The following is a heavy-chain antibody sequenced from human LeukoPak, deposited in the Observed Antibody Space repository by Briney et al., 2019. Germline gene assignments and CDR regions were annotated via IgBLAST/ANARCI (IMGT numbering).Heavy chain of an antibody. CDR2: ISYDGSNK. Sequence: PGGSLRLSCAASGFTFSSYAMHWVRQAPGKGLEWVAVISYDGSNKYYADSVKGRFTISRDNSKNTLYLQMNSLRAEDTAVYYCARSSVAMVRGVLDYWGQGTLVTVSS. J-gene: IGHJ4*02. CDR1: GFTFSSYA. V-gene: IGHV3-30-3*01. CDR3: ARSSVAMVRGVLDY. D-gene: IGHD3-10*01.